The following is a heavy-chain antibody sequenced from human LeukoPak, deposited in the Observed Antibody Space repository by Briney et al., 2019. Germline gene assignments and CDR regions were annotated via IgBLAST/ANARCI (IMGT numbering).Heavy chain of an antibody. J-gene: IGHJ6*04. CDR3: ARELLWFGEDYYGMDV. CDR2: IWYDGSNK. V-gene: IGHV3-33*01. CDR1: GFTFSSYG. Sequence: GRSLRLSCAASGFTFSSYGMHWVRQAPGKGLEWVAVIWYDGSNKYYADSVKGRFTISRDNSKNSLYLQMNSLRAEDTAVYYCARELLWFGEDYYGMDVWGKGTTVTVSS. D-gene: IGHD3-10*01.